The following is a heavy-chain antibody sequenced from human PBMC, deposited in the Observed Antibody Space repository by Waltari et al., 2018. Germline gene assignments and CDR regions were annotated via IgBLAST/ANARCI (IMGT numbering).Heavy chain of an antibody. D-gene: IGHD6-19*01. CDR1: GYSFTSYW. Sequence: VQLVESGGGLVQPGGSLRLSCKGSGYSFTSYWIGWVRQMPGKGLEWMGGFDPEDGETIYAQKFQGRVTMTEDTSTDTAYMELSSLRSEDTAVYYCATTLIAVADGIDYWGQGTLFTVSS. CDR2: FDPEDGET. CDR3: ATTLIAVADGIDY. V-gene: IGHV1-24*01. J-gene: IGHJ4*02.